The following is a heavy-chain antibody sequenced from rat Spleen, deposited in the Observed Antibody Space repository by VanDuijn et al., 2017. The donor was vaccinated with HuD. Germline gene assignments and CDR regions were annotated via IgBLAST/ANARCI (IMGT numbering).Heavy chain of an antibody. Sequence: QVQLXXSGPGLXXXSQXXXLTXXVSXXXLSXXXVIXXPQPTGKGLEWSGGIWGDGSTNYNSALKSRLGSTRDTSKSQVYLKMNSPHTEDTATSYCARADIASIYTDGIWGQGVMVTVSS. J-gene: IGHJ2*01. CDR2: IWGDGST. CDR1: XXXLSXXX. D-gene: IGHD1-2*01. CDR3: ARADIASIYTDGI. V-gene: IGHV2-13*01.